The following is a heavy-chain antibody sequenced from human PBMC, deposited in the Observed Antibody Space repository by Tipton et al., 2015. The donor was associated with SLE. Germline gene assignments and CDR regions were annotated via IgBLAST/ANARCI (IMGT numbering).Heavy chain of an antibody. V-gene: IGHV3-74*01. CDR3: AKDFGVVVAATNYYYYGMDV. CDR2: INGGGIST. CDR1: GFTFSNYW. D-gene: IGHD2-15*01. J-gene: IGHJ6*02. Sequence: SLRLSCAASGFTFSNYWMHWVRQAPGKGLVWVSRINGGGISTTYADSVRGRFTISRDNAKNTLYLQMNSLRAEDTAVYYCAKDFGVVVAATNYYYYGMDVWGQGTTVTVSS.